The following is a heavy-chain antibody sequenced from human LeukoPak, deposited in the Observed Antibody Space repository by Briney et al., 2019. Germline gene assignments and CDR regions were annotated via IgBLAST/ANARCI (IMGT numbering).Heavy chain of an antibody. J-gene: IGHJ4*02. CDR1: GGTFSSYA. V-gene: IGHV1-18*01. CDR3: ARDGEVIAVAETSFDY. CDR2: ISAYNGNT. D-gene: IGHD6-19*01. Sequence: ASVKVSRKASGGTFSSYAISWVRQAPGQGLEWMGWISAYNGNTNYAQKLQGGVTMTTDTSTSTAYMELRSLRSDDTAVYYCARDGEVIAVAETSFDYWGQGTLVTVSS.